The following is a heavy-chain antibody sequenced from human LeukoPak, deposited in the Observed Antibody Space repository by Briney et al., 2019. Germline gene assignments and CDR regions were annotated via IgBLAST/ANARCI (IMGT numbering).Heavy chain of an antibody. CDR2: INPSGGST. CDR3: ARDQNRLGIADYYFDY. D-gene: IGHD2-21*01. CDR1: GYTFTSYY. Sequence: GASVKVSCKASGYTFTSYYMHWVRQAPGQGLEWMGIINPSGGSTSYAQKFQGRVTMTRDTSTSTVYMELSSLRSEDTAVYYCARDQNRLGIADYYFDYWGQGTLVTVSS. J-gene: IGHJ4*02. V-gene: IGHV1-46*01.